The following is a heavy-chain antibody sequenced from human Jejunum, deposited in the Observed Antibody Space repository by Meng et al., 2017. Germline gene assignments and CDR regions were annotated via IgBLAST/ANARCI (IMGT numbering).Heavy chain of an antibody. D-gene: IGHD1-1*01. V-gene: IGHV3-48*03. Sequence: GESLKISCVGSGFTFSTYWMHWVRQAPGKGLEWVSYIGGSGSPIHYADSVKGRFTVSRDNAKNSLYLQMNSLRAEDTAIYFCARDSGSEESPNDSAFDVWGQGTVVTVSS. CDR1: GFTFSTYW. CDR3: ARDSGSEESPNDSAFDV. J-gene: IGHJ3*01. CDR2: IGGSGSPI.